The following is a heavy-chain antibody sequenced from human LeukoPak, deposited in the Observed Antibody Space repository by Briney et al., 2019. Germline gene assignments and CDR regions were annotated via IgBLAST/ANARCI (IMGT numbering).Heavy chain of an antibody. V-gene: IGHV3-30-3*01. J-gene: IGHJ4*02. Sequence: PGGSLRLSCAASGFTFSSYAMHWVRQAPGKGLEWVAVISYDGSNKYYADSVKGRFTISRDNSKNTLYLQMNSLRAEDTAVYYCAREVRVTIFGVVTATDFDYWGQGTLVTVSS. CDR1: GFTFSSYA. D-gene: IGHD3-3*01. CDR2: ISYDGSNK. CDR3: AREVRVTIFGVVTATDFDY.